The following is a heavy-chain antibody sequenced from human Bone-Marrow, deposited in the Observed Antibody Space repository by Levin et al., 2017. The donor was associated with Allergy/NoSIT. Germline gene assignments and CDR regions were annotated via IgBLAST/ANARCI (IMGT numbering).Heavy chain of an antibody. Sequence: PGGSLRLSCAASGFTFSSYGMHWVRQAPGKGLEWVAVISYDGSNKYYADSVKGRFTISRDNSKNTLYLQMNSLRAEDTAVYYCAKDLRGVLIVLGMDVWGQGTTVTVSS. CDR2: ISYDGSNK. CDR1: GFTFSSYG. D-gene: IGHD3-10*01. V-gene: IGHV3-30*18. J-gene: IGHJ6*02. CDR3: AKDLRGVLIVLGMDV.